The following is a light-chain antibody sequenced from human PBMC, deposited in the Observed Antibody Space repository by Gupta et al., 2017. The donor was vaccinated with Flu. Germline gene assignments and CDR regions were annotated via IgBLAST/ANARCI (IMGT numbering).Light chain of an antibody. CDR3: CSYAGGSTFV. Sequence: TSSDVGSYNLVSWFQLHPGKAPKLMIYEVNKRPSGVSNRFSGSKSGNTASLKISGLQAEDEADYYCCSYAGGSTFVFGTGTKVTVL. J-gene: IGLJ1*01. CDR2: EVN. CDR1: SSDVGSYNL. V-gene: IGLV2-23*02.